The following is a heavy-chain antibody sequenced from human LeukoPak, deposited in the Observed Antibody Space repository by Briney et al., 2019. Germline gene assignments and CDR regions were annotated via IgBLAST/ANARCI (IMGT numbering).Heavy chain of an antibody. D-gene: IGHD3-3*01. Sequence: NPSQTLSLTCTVSGGSISSGDYYWSWIRQPPGKGLEWIGYIYYSGSTYYNPSLKSRVTISVDTSKNQFSLKLSSVTAADTAVYYCARARITIFGVVPYGMDVWGQGTTVTVSS. CDR3: ARARITIFGVVPYGMDV. V-gene: IGHV4-30-4*01. J-gene: IGHJ6*02. CDR1: GGSISSGDYY. CDR2: IYYSGST.